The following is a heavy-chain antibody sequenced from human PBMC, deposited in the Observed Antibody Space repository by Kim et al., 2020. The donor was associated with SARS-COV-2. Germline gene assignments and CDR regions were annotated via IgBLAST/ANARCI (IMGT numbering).Heavy chain of an antibody. J-gene: IGHJ6*02. V-gene: IGHV3-23*01. D-gene: IGHD6-19*01. Sequence: SVMGLFTTSKDNSKNPLYLQMNSRRAEDTAVYYCAKMAEGLICMDVWGQGTTVTVSS. CDR3: AKMAEGLICMDV.